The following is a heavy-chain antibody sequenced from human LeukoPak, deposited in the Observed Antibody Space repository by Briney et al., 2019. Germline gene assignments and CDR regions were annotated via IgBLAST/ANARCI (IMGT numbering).Heavy chain of an antibody. CDR1: GFTFSSYG. CDR2: IEKDGNTK. J-gene: IGHJ4*02. D-gene: IGHD3/OR15-3a*01. V-gene: IGHV3-30*02. CDR3: TKARDFWTRRFFDY. Sequence: GGSLRLSCAASGFTFSSYGMHWVRQAPGKGLEWVAFIEKDGNTKYYTDSVRGRFAISRDNSKNTLYLQMSSLRTEDTAMFYCTKARDFWTRRFFDYWGQGALVTVFS.